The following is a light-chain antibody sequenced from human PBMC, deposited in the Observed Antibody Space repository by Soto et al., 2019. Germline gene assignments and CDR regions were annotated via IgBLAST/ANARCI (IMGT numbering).Light chain of an antibody. CDR3: QQSYSTPPT. CDR2: AAS. J-gene: IGKJ1*01. CDR1: QTMSSY. V-gene: IGKV1-39*01. Sequence: DIQMTQSPSSLSASVGDRVTITCRASQTMSSYLNWYQQKPGKAPKLLISAASSLQSGVPSRFSGSGSGTDFTLTISSLQPEDSATYYCQQSYSTPPTFGQGTK.